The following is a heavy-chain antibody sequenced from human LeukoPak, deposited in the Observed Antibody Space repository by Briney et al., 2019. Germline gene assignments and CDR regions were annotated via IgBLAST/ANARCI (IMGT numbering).Heavy chain of an antibody. Sequence: SETLSLTCTVSGGSISSSSYYWGWIRQPPGKGLEWIGSIYYSGSTYYNPALKSRVTISVDTSKNQFSLKLSSVTAADTAVYYCARRYQDGAAAGYFDYWGQGTLVTVSS. CDR2: IYYSGST. D-gene: IGHD6-13*01. CDR3: ARRYQDGAAAGYFDY. J-gene: IGHJ4*02. V-gene: IGHV4-39*01. CDR1: GGSISSSSYY.